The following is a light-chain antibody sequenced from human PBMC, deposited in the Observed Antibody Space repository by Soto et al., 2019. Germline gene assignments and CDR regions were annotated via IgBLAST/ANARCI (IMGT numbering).Light chain of an antibody. CDR3: CSYAGRSAYFV. CDR1: SSDVGTYNY. CDR2: DAS. V-gene: IGLV2-11*01. Sequence: QSALTQPRSVSGSPGQSVTISCTGTSSDVGTYNYVSWYQQHPGKAPKVVIYDASQRPSGVPDRFSGSKSGNTASLSISGLQGEDEADYYCCSYAGRSAYFVFGTGTKLPVL. J-gene: IGLJ1*01.